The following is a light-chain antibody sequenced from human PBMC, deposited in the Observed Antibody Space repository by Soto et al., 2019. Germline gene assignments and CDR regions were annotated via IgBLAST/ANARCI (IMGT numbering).Light chain of an antibody. Sequence: EVVLTQSPGTLSLSPGERATLSCRASQSVSNNYFAWYQQKPGQAPRLLIFGSSDRATGIPDRFSGSGSGTDFTLTISRLEPEDCAVYYWQQYGSSPPYTFGQGTKLEIK. CDR2: GSS. V-gene: IGKV3-20*01. CDR1: QSVSNNY. CDR3: QQYGSSPPYT. J-gene: IGKJ2*01.